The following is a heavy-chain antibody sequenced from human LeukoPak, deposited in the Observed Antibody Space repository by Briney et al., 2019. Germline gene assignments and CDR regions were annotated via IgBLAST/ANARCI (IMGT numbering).Heavy chain of an antibody. CDR2: IIPIFGTA. CDR3: ARTPGYSYVWFDP. CDR1: GYTFTYYG. V-gene: IGHV1-69*05. D-gene: IGHD5-18*01. Sequence: GASVKVSCKTSGYTFTYYGISWVRQAPGQGLEWMGGIIPIFGTANYAQKFQGRVTITTDESTSTAYMELSSLRSEDTAVYYCARTPGYSYVWFDPWGQGTLVTVSS. J-gene: IGHJ5*02.